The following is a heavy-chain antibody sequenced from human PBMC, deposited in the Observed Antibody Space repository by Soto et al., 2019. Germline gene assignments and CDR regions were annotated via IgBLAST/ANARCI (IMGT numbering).Heavy chain of an antibody. CDR3: ARDLLGVARGFDY. CDR1: GGTFSSYA. Sequence: QVQLAQSGPDVKKPGSSVKVSCKASGGTFSSYAISWARQAPGHGLEWIGGIIPIFGTANYAQKFQGRVTFTADESAGEAYMELSSLRSEDTAVYYCARDLLGVARGFDYCGQGALGSVSS. J-gene: IGHJ4*02. D-gene: IGHD2-15*01. V-gene: IGHV1-69*01. CDR2: IIPIFGTA.